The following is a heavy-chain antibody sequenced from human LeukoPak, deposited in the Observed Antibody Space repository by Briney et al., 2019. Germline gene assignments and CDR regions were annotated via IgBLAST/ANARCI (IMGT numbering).Heavy chain of an antibody. CDR3: ATLAKGDSSGYYYEGD. J-gene: IGHJ4*02. Sequence: GGSLRLSCAASGFPFSDHYMDWVRQAPGKGLEWVGRTRNKANSYTTEYAASVKGRFTISRDDSKNSLYLQMNSLKTEDTAVYYCATLAKGDSSGYYYEGDWGQGTLVTVSS. CDR2: TRNKANSYTT. CDR1: GFPFSDHY. V-gene: IGHV3-72*01. D-gene: IGHD3-22*01.